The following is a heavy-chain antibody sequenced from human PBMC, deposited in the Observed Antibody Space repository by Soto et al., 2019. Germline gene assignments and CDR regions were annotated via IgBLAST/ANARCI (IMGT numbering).Heavy chain of an antibody. J-gene: IGHJ3*02. CDR1: GYPFTRSG. CDR3: ARQTGTTASGAFDI. CDR2: INTNNGNT. V-gene: IGHV1-8*01. Sequence: GASVKVSCKASGYPFTRSGSSWVRQAPGQGLEWMGWINTNNGNTSYAQTFQGRVTMTRNTSISTAYMELSSLRSDDTAVYYCARQTGTTASGAFDIWGQGTMVTVSS. D-gene: IGHD1-7*01.